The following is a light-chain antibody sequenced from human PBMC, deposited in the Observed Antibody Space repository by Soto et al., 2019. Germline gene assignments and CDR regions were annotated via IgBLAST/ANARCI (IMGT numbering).Light chain of an antibody. CDR3: CSYAGSRDV. CDR1: SSDVGSYNL. V-gene: IGLV2-23*02. CDR2: EVS. Sequence: QSALTQPASVSGSPGQSITISCTGTSSDVGSYNLVSWYQQHPGKAPKLMIYEVSKRPSGVSNGFSGSKSGNTASLTISGLQAEDEADYYCCSYAGSRDVFGTGTKLTVL. J-gene: IGLJ1*01.